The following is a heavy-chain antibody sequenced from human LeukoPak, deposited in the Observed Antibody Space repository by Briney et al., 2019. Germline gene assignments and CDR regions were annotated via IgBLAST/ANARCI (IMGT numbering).Heavy chain of an antibody. CDR2: INHSGST. CDR3: ARVRHDPLEYGSYMDV. D-gene: IGHD1-1*01. V-gene: IGHV4-34*01. CDR1: GGSFSGYY. Sequence: SETLSLTCAVYGGSFSGYYWSWIRQPPGKGLEWIGEINHSGSTNYNPSLKSRVTISVDTSKNQFSLKLSSVTAADTGVYYCARVRHDPLEYGSYMDVWGKGTTVSVSS. J-gene: IGHJ6*03.